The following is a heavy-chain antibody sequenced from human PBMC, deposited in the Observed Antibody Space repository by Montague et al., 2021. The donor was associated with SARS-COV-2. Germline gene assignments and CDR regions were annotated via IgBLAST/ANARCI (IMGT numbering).Heavy chain of an antibody. CDR2: IYYSGST. J-gene: IGHJ5*02. V-gene: IGHV4-39*01. D-gene: IGHD3-22*01. Sequence: SETLSLTCTVSGGSISSSSYYWGWIRQPPGKGLEWIGSIYYSGSTYYNPSLKSRVTISVDTSKNQFSLKLSSVTAADTAVYYWARQEYSYDRSGYGRMGCVDHWGQGPLVTISS. CDR1: GGSISSSSYY. CDR3: ARQEYSYDRSGYGRMGCVDH.